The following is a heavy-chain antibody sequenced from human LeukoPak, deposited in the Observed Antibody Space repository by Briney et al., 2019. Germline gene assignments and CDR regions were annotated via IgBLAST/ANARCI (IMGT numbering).Heavy chain of an antibody. J-gene: IGHJ4*02. CDR1: GGSISGDYY. D-gene: IGHD5-18*01. V-gene: IGHV4-39*02. CDR3: ARTRWDTATFDD. CDR2: IYHSGTT. Sequence: SETLSLTCTVSGGSISGDYYWGWIRQPPGKGLEWIGTIYHSGTTYYNPSLKSRVTISVDTSQNHFFLKVNSVTAADTAVYYCARTRWDTATFDDWGQGTLVTVSS.